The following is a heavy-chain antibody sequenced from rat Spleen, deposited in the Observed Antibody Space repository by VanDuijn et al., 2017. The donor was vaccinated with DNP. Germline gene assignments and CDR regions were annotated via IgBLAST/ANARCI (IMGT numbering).Heavy chain of an antibody. Sequence: EVQLVESGGGLVQPGRSLKLSCAASGFTFSNYYMAWVRQAPTKGLEWVASITNSGGSTYYRDSVKGRFTISRDNAKSILYLQMDSLRSEDTATYYCARLGNIMYTTDYFYVGWFAFWGQGTLVTVSS. CDR1: GFTFSNYY. CDR2: ITNSGGST. CDR3: ARLGNIMYTTDYFYVGWFAF. V-gene: IGHV5S23*01. J-gene: IGHJ3*01. D-gene: IGHD1-6*01.